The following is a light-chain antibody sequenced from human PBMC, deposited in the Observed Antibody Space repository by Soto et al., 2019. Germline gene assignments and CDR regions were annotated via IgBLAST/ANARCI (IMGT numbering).Light chain of an antibody. J-gene: IGKJ1*01. Sequence: DIQMSQAPGTRSGSVGGRFTITCRASQSISSWLAWYQQKPGKAPKLLIYKASSLESGVPSRFSGSGSGTEFTLPISRLQPDDFATYYCQPYNSYLWTFGQGTQVDIK. CDR2: KAS. CDR1: QSISSW. V-gene: IGKV1-5*03. CDR3: QPYNSYLWT.